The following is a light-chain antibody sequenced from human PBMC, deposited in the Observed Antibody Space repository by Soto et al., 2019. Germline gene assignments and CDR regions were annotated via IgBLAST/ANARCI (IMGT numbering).Light chain of an antibody. Sequence: LTQPASVSGSPGQSITISCTGTSSDVGGYYYVSWYQHHPGKAPKLMIYQVSNRPSGVSNRSSGSKSGNTASLTISGLQAEDEADYYCSSYTSSNTFYVFGTGTKVTVL. CDR3: SSYTSSNTFYV. CDR1: SSDVGGYYY. V-gene: IGLV2-14*01. CDR2: QVS. J-gene: IGLJ1*01.